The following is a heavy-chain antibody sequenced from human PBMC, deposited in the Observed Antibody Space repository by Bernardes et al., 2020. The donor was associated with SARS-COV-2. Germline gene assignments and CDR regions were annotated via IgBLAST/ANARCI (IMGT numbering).Heavy chain of an antibody. D-gene: IGHD3-22*01. J-gene: IGHJ6*02. CDR3: ALPPSNYDRYGMDV. Sequence: AAAKVSCKASGYTFTGYYIHWVRQAPGQGLEWMGWINPNSGGTIYAQKFQGRVTMTRDTSISTAYMELSRLRSDDTAMYYCALPPSNYDRYGMDVWGQGTTVTVSS. CDR2: INPNSGGT. CDR1: GYTFTGYY. V-gene: IGHV1-2*02.